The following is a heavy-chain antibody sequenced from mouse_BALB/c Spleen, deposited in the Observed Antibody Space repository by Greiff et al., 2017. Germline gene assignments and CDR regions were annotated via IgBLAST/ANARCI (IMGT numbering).Heavy chain of an antibody. CDR2: IYPGNSDT. D-gene: IGHD2-1*01. Sequence: VQLKESGTVLARPGASVKMSCKASGYSFTSYWMHWVKQRPGQGLEWIGAIYPGNSDTSYNQKFKGKAKLTAVTSASTAYMELSSLTNEDSAVFYCTRLGGGGGNYGYYAMDYWGQGTSVTVSS. CDR3: TRLGGGGGNYGYYAMDY. CDR1: GYSFTSYW. J-gene: IGHJ4*01. V-gene: IGHV1-5*01.